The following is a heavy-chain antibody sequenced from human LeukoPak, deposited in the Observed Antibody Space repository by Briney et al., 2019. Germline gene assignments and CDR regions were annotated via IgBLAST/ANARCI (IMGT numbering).Heavy chain of an antibody. J-gene: IGHJ4*02. Sequence: SQSLSLTCTVSGGSISSGGYYWSWIRQHPGKGLEWIGYICYSGSTNYNPSLKSRVTISVDTSKNQFSLKLSSVTAADTAVYYCARMAAMYSSSWYVQYFDYWGQGTLVTVSS. CDR3: ARMAAMYSSSWYVQYFDY. V-gene: IGHV4-31*03. CDR2: ICYSGST. D-gene: IGHD6-13*01. CDR1: GGSISSGGYY.